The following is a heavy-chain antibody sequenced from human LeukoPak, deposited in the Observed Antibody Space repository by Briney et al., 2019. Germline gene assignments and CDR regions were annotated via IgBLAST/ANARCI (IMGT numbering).Heavy chain of an antibody. CDR2: IIPIFGTA. CDR3: ARANKYSGHEDYMDV. J-gene: IGHJ6*03. Sequence: SVKVSCKASGGTFSSYAISWVRQAPGQGLEWMGGIIPIFGTAKYAQKFQGRITITADVSTRIAYMELSSLRSEDTAVYYCARANKYSGHEDYMDVWGKRTTVTISS. CDR1: GGTFSSYA. D-gene: IGHD5-12*01. V-gene: IGHV1-69*13.